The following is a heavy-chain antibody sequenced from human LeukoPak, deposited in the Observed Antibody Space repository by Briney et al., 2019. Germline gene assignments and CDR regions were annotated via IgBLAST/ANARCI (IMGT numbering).Heavy chain of an antibody. CDR1: GGSISSGTYY. D-gene: IGHD5-24*01. CDR2: IYYSGST. V-gene: IGHV4-39*01. Sequence: PSETLSLTCIVSGGSISSGTYYWGWIRQPPGKGLEWIGSIYYSGSTYYNPSLKSRVTISVDTSKNQFSLKLNSVTAADTAVYYCVIGEGWQPDYWGQGTLVTVSS. J-gene: IGHJ4*01. CDR3: VIGEGWQPDY.